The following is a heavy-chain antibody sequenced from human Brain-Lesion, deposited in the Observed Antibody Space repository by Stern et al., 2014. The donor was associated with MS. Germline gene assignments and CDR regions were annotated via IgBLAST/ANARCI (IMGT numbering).Heavy chain of an antibody. Sequence: QVQLVESGPGLVKPSQTLSLSCTVSGGSISSGGYYWSWIRQPAGKGLEWIGRIFNSGSTSYNPSPKSRVTISIETSQNQFSLRLNSMTAADTAVYYCARGRVVPGFQYYATDVWGQGTTVIVSS. V-gene: IGHV4-61*02. J-gene: IGHJ6*02. CDR3: ARGRVVPGFQYYATDV. D-gene: IGHD2-2*01. CDR1: GGSISSGGYY. CDR2: IFNSGST.